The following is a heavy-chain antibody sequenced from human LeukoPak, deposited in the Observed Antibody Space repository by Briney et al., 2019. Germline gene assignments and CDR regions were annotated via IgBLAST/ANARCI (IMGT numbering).Heavy chain of an antibody. V-gene: IGHV3-23*01. J-gene: IGHJ4*02. CDR2: ITGGGDTT. CDR3: AKADVEYYSGSGSHFFDC. D-gene: IGHD3-10*01. Sequence: PGGSLRLSCAASAFTFSNYAMSWVRQAPGKGLEWVSAITGGGDTTYHADSAKGRFTISRDNSKNTLYLLMNSLRAEDTAVYYCAKADVEYYSGSGSHFFDCWGQGTLVTVSS. CDR1: AFTFSNYA.